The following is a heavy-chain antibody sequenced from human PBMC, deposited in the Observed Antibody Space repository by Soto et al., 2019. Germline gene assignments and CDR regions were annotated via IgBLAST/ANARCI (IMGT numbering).Heavy chain of an antibody. J-gene: IGHJ4*02. V-gene: IGHV3-23*01. CDR2: ISGSGGNT. D-gene: IGHD3-3*01. CDR1: GFSSSSYA. Sequence: GGSLRLSCAVSGFSSSSYAMAWVRQAPGKGLEWVSAISGSGGNTYYADSAKGRFTISRDNSKNTLYLQMNSLRAEDTAVYYCARDPSYDFWSEFYYWGQGILVTVSS. CDR3: ARDPSYDFWSEFYY.